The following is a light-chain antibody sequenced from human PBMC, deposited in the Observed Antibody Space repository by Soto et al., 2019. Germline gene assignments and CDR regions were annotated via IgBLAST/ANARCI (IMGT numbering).Light chain of an antibody. CDR3: QHTYGTPPFT. CDR1: QSIASS. J-gene: IGKJ2*01. Sequence: DIQMTQSPSSLSASVGDRVTITCRASQSIASSLNWYQHRPGRAPNVLIYGASTLQSGVPSRFSGSGSGTDFTLTISSLLPEDFATYYCQHTYGTPPFTFGQGTKLEIK. CDR2: GAS. V-gene: IGKV1-39*01.